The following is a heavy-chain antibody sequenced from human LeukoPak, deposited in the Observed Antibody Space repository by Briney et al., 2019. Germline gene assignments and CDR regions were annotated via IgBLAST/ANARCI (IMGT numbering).Heavy chain of an antibody. D-gene: IGHD7-27*01. CDR1: GGSVSSGSSY. CDR3: ARSPLGYFDD. V-gene: IGHV4-61*01. Sequence: SETLSLTCTVSGGSVSSGSSYWSWIRQPPGQGLEWIGYIYHSGTTNYNPSLKSRVTISADTSKNQFSLKLSSVTAADTAVYYCARSPLGYFDDWGQGTLVTVSP. J-gene: IGHJ4*02. CDR2: IYHSGTT.